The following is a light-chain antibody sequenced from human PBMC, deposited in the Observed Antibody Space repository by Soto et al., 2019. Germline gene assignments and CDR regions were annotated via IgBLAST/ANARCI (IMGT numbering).Light chain of an antibody. CDR2: GAS. Sequence: EIVLTQSPGTLSMSPGEGATLSCRASQSLSSSYLAWYQQKPGQAPRLLIYGASYRATGITDRFSGSGSGTDFTLTISRLEPEDFAVYYCQQYGSSPPYTFGQGTKLEIK. CDR1: QSLSSSY. CDR3: QQYGSSPPYT. J-gene: IGKJ2*01. V-gene: IGKV3-20*01.